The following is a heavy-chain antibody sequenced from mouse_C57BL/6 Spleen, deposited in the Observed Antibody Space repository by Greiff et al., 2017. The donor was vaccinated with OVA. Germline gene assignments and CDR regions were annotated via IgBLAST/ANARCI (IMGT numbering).Heavy chain of an antibody. V-gene: IGHV1-82*01. CDR3: APMVTTRNLGFAY. D-gene: IGHD2-2*01. J-gene: IGHJ3*01. CDR1: GYAFSSSW. Sequence: QVQLQQSGPELVKPGASVKISCKASGYAFSSSWMNWVKQRPGKGLEWIGRIYPGDGDTNYNGKFKGKATLTAAKSSSTAYMQLSSLTSEDSAVYFGAPMVTTRNLGFAYWGQGTLVTVSA. CDR2: IYPGDGDT.